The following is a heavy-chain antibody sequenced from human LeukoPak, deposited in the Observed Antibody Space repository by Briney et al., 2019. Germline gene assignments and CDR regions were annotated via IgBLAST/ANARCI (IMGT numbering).Heavy chain of an antibody. D-gene: IGHD1-26*01. V-gene: IGHV3-33*06. CDR2: VWYDGSNK. Sequence: GGSLRLSCAASGFTFSSYGMHWVRQAPGKGLEWVAVVWYDGSNKYYADSVKGRFTISRDNSKNTLYLQMNSLRAEDAAVYYCAKDPRGSYSRDYYYYMDVWGKGTTVTVSS. J-gene: IGHJ6*03. CDR1: GFTFSSYG. CDR3: AKDPRGSYSRDYYYYMDV.